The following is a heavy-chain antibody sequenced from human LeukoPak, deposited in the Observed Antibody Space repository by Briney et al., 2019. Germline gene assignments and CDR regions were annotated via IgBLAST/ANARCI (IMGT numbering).Heavy chain of an antibody. CDR3: ARDQTDGDYVCNY. CDR2: INSDGSST. Sequence: GGSLRLSCAASGFTFSSYWMHWVRQAPGKGLVWVSRINSDGSSTRYADSVKGRFTISRDNAKNTLYLQMNSLRAEDTAVYYCARDQTDGDYVCNYWGQRTLVTVSS. V-gene: IGHV3-74*01. D-gene: IGHD4-17*01. J-gene: IGHJ4*02. CDR1: GFTFSSYW.